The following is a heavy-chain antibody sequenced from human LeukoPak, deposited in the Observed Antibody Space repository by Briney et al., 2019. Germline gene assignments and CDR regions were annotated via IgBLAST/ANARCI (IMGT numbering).Heavy chain of an antibody. CDR1: GYTFTSYD. CDR3: ARAAGVDCSGGSCYYYYYMDV. Sequence: ASVKVSCKASGYTFTSYDINWVRQATGQGLEWMGWMNPNSGNTGYAQKFQGRVTMTRNTSISTAYMELSSLRSEDTAVYYCARAAGVDCSGGSCYYYYYMDVWGKGTTVTISS. V-gene: IGHV1-8*01. CDR2: MNPNSGNT. J-gene: IGHJ6*03. D-gene: IGHD2-15*01.